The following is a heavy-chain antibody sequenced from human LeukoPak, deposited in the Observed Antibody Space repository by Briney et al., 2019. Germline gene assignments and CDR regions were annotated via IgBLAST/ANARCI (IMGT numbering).Heavy chain of an antibody. D-gene: IGHD3-10*01. Sequence: PSETLSLTCTVSGGSISSYYWSWIRQPPGKGLEWIGYIYYSGSTNYNPSLKSRVTISVDTSKNQFSLKLSSVTAADTAVYYCARDAGHYFDYWGQGTLVTVSS. CDR1: GGSISSYY. CDR3: ARDAGHYFDY. V-gene: IGHV4-59*01. CDR2: IYYSGST. J-gene: IGHJ4*02.